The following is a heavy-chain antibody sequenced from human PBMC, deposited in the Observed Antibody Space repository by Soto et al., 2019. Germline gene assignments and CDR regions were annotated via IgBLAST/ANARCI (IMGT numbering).Heavy chain of an antibody. CDR1: GGSFSGYY. CDR2: VNHSGST. J-gene: IGHJ4*02. CDR3: ARDKITGLFDY. Sequence: QVQLQQWGAGLLKPSETLSLTCAVYGGSFSGYYWTWISPPPGTGLEWIGEVNHSGSTNYNPSLKSRVTISVDTSTNQFSLKLTSVTAADTAVYYCARDKITGLFDYWGEGTLVTVSS. D-gene: IGHD2-8*02. V-gene: IGHV4-34*01.